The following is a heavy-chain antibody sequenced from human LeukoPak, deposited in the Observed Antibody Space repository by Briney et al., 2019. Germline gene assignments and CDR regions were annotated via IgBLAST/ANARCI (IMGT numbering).Heavy chain of an antibody. CDR3: AREIAGENGYCSSTSCYGIDP. Sequence: PSETLSLTCTVSGGSISSGGYYWSWIRQHPGKGLEWIGYIYYSGSTYYNPSLKSRVTISVDTSKNQFSLKLSSVTAADTAVYYCAREIAGENGYCSSTSCYGIDPWGQGTLVTVSS. J-gene: IGHJ5*02. D-gene: IGHD2-2*01. CDR2: IYYSGST. CDR1: GGSISSGGYY. V-gene: IGHV4-31*03.